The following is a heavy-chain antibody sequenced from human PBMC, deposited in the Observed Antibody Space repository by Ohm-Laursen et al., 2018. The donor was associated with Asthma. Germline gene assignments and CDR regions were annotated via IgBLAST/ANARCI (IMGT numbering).Heavy chain of an antibody. CDR1: GFTFSSYG. D-gene: IGHD1-1*01. CDR3: AVRTTSAGFDV. J-gene: IGHJ6*02. CDR2: ISYDGSNK. V-gene: IGHV3-30*03. Sequence: SLRLSCTASGFTFSSYGMHWVRQAPGKGLEWVAVISYDGSNKYYADSVKGRFTISRDNSKNTLYLQMNSLRAEDTAVYYCAVRTTSAGFDVWGQGTTVTVSS.